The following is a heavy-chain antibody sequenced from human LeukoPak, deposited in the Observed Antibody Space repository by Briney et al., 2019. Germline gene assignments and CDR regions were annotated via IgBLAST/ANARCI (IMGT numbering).Heavy chain of an antibody. V-gene: IGHV4-34*01. CDR1: GGSFSGYY. CDR2: INHSGST. D-gene: IGHD3-10*01. CDR3: ARGHRLWFGELLRPFDY. J-gene: IGHJ4*02. Sequence: PSETLSLTCAVYGGSFSGYYWSWIRQPPGKGLEWIGEINHSGSTNYNPSLKSQVTISVDTSKNQFSLKLSSVTAADTAVYYCARGHRLWFGELLRPFDYWGQGTLVTVSS.